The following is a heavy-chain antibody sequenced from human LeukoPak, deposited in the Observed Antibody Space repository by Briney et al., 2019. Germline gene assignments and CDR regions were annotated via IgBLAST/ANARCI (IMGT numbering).Heavy chain of an antibody. Sequence: GASVKVSCKASGYTFTSYYMHWVRQAPGQGLEWMGIINPSGGSTSYAQKFQGRVTMTRDTSTSTVYMELSSLRSEDTAVYYCAKEIGIVVVVAATVNWFDPWGQGTLVTVSS. CDR2: INPSGGST. J-gene: IGHJ5*02. CDR1: GYTFTSYY. V-gene: IGHV1-46*01. D-gene: IGHD2-15*01. CDR3: AKEIGIVVVVAATVNWFDP.